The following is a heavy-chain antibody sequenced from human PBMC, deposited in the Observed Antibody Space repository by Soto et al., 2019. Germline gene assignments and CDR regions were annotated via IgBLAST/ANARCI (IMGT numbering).Heavy chain of an antibody. J-gene: IGHJ3*02. CDR3: ARDLWLKYCTNGVCYKGGHGAFDI. CDR2: IIPIFGTA. V-gene: IGHV1-69*13. Sequence: GASVKVSCKASGGTFSSYAISWVRQAPGQGLEWMGGIIPIFGTANYAQKFQGRVTITADESTSTAYMELSSLRSEDTAVYYCARDLWLKYCTNGVCYKGGHGAFDIWGQGTMVTVSS. CDR1: GGTFSSYA. D-gene: IGHD2-8*01.